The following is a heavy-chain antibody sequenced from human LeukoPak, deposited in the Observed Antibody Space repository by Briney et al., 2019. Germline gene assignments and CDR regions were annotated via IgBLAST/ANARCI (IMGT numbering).Heavy chain of an antibody. CDR2: IYYTGST. J-gene: IGHJ4*02. Sequence: SETLSLTCTVSGGSISSSYWSWIPQPPGTGLEWIGYIYYTGSTNYNPSLKSRVTISVDTFKNQFSLKLNSVTAADTAVYYCAMSGTYYNFDYWGQGTLVTVSS. CDR3: AMSGTYYNFDY. V-gene: IGHV4-59*01. D-gene: IGHD1-26*01. CDR1: GGSISSSY.